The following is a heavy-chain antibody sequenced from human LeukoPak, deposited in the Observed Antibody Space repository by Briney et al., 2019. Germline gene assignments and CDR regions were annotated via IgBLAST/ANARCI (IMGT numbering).Heavy chain of an antibody. CDR1: GGSMSTYY. V-gene: IGHV4-59*01. D-gene: IGHD3-16*01. Sequence: SETLSLTCTVSGGSMSTYYWSWIRQPPGKGLEWIGYIYYTGSTNYDPSLESRVTMSVDMSKNQFSLRLNFVTAADTAVYYCARGGTAFDYWGRGTLVTVSS. CDR2: IYYTGST. CDR3: ARGGTAFDY. J-gene: IGHJ4*02.